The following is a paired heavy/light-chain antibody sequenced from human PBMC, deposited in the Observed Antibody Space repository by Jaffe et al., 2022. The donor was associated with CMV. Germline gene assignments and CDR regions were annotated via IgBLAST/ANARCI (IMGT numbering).Light chain of an antibody. CDR2: DAS. V-gene: IGKV1-6*01. CDR1: QDIRND. Sequence: IQMAQSPSSLSASVGDTVTITCRASQDIRNDLGWYQQKTGQAPKLLIYDASRLQSGVPPRFSGYRSGTDFTLTISNLQPEDFATYYCLQDFSFPYTFGQGTRVDI. J-gene: IGKJ2*01. CDR3: LQDFSFPYT.
Heavy chain of an antibody. J-gene: IGHJ3*02. Sequence: EGQLVDSGGGLVQPGQSLRLSCTASGFTFDDYGMTWVRQAPGKGLEWVGFIRRKPFGETTEHDASVKGRFTISRDGSKSIVYLQMNSLKIEDTAVYYCTRNSWQPSTPFDAFDIWGQGIMVTVSS. CDR2: IRRKPFGETT. CDR3: TRNSWQPSTPFDAFDI. V-gene: IGHV3-49*04. CDR1: GFTFDDYG. D-gene: IGHD2-15*01.